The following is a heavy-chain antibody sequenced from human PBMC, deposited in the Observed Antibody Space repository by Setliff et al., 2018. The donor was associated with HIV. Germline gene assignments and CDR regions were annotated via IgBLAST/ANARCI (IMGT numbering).Heavy chain of an antibody. J-gene: IGHJ4*02. V-gene: IGHV4-59*12. CDR3: ARFRVTMIVVDCYFDY. D-gene: IGHD3-22*01. Sequence: PSETLSLTCTVSGDSITSYYWSWIRQPPGKGLEWIGYIYYAGSTTYNPSLKSRVTMSGDTSKNQFSLKLSPVTAADTAVYYCARFRVTMIVVDCYFDYWGQGTLVTVSS. CDR1: GDSITSYY. CDR2: IYYAGST.